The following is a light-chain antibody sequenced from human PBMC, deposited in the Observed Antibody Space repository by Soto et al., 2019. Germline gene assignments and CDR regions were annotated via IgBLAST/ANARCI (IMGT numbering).Light chain of an antibody. V-gene: IGKV1-17*03. CDR2: AAS. Sequence: DFEVTQTPYVLSASEGDCVTLTCRASQGISTYLPWFQQKPGKGPKRLIYAASNLESGVPSRFSGSGSGTEFTLIISSLQPEDIAIYYCLQRYSTPLTFCGGTKVDI. J-gene: IGKJ4*02. CDR1: QGISTY. CDR3: LQRYSTPLT.